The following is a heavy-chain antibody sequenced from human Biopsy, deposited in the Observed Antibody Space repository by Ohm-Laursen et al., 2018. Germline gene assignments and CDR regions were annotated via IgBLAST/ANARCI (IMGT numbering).Heavy chain of an antibody. Sequence: SVKVSCKASGYTFNDYYIHWVRQSPGQGLEWMGWVNPNSGATNSAEKFRGRVTLTRDTSISAVYTELRRLKSDDAAVYFCARDRMTDVFGGPTRTDVFDSWGQGTPVTVSS. CDR2: VNPNSGAT. V-gene: IGHV1-2*02. CDR1: GYTFNDYY. CDR3: ARDRMTDVFGGPTRTDVFDS. D-gene: IGHD3-10*01. J-gene: IGHJ4*02.